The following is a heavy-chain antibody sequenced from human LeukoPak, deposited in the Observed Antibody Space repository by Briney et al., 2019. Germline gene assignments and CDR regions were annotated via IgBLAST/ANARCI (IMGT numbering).Heavy chain of an antibody. CDR2: ISSSSYI. J-gene: IGHJ4*02. D-gene: IGHD4-23*01. Sequence: GGSLRLSCAASGFTFSSYSMNWVRQAPGKGLEWVSSISSSSYIYYADSVKGRFIISRDNAKNSLYLQMNSLRAEDTAVYYCATGGNSVSFDYWGQGTLVTVSS. CDR1: GFTFSSYS. CDR3: ATGGNSVSFDY. V-gene: IGHV3-21*01.